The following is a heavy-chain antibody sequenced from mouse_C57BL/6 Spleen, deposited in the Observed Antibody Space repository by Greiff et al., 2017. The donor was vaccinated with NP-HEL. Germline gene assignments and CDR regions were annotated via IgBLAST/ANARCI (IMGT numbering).Heavy chain of an antibody. Sequence: QVQLKQPGAELVKPGASVKLSCKASGYTFTSYWMHWVKQRPGQGLEWIGMIHPNSGSTNYNKKFKSKATLTVDKSSSTAYMQLSSLTSEDSAVYYCARSPITTVVEDWYFDVWGTGTTVTVSS. D-gene: IGHD1-1*01. J-gene: IGHJ1*03. V-gene: IGHV1-64*01. CDR3: ARSPITTVVEDWYFDV. CDR1: GYTFTSYW. CDR2: IHPNSGST.